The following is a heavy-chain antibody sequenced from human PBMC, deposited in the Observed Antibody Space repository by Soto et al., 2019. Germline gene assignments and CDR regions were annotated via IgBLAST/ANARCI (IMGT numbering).Heavy chain of an antibody. CDR1: GGTFSSYA. V-gene: IGHV1-69*12. D-gene: IGHD2-8*01. Sequence: QVQLVQSGAEVKKPGSSVKVSCKASGGTFSSYAISWVRQAPGQGLEWMGGIIPIFGTANYAQKFQGRVTITADESTRPAYMELSSLRSEDTAVYYCALLMGCTNGVCYNGDLYYYYGMDVWGQGTTVTVSS. J-gene: IGHJ6*02. CDR2: IIPIFGTA. CDR3: ALLMGCTNGVCYNGDLYYYYGMDV.